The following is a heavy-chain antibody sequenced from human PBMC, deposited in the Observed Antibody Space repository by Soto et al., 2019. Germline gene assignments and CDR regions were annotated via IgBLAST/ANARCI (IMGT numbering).Heavy chain of an antibody. J-gene: IGHJ6*02. Sequence: GGSLRLSCAASGFTFSSYAMHWVRQAPGKGLEWVAVISYDGSNKYYADSVKGRFTISRDNSKNTLYLQMNSLRAEDTAVYYCARISNRYSRIYYYGMDVWGQGTTVTVSS. CDR3: ARISNRYSRIYYYGMDV. V-gene: IGHV3-30-3*01. CDR2: ISYDGSNK. CDR1: GFTFSSYA. D-gene: IGHD6-13*01.